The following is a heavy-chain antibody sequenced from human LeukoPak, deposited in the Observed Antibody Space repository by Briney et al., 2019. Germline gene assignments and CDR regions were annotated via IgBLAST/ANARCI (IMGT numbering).Heavy chain of an antibody. D-gene: IGHD3-10*01. J-gene: IGHJ3*02. Sequence: GGYLRLYCAASGFTFSSYGMHWVRQAPGKGLEWVAFIRYDGSNKYYADSVKGRFTISRDNSKNTLYLQMNSLRAEDTAVYYCARDFRDAFDIWGQGTMVTVSS. V-gene: IGHV3-30*02. CDR1: GFTFSSYG. CDR2: IRYDGSNK. CDR3: ARDFRDAFDI.